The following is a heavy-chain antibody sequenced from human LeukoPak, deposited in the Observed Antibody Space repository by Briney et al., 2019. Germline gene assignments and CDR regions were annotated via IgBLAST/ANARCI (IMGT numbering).Heavy chain of an antibody. CDR1: GYTFTSYD. J-gene: IGHJ6*04. CDR2: INPNSGGT. Sequence: ASVKVSCKASGYTFTSYDINWARQAPGQGLEWMGWINPNSGGTNYAQKFQGRVTMTRDTSISTAYMELSRLRSDDTAVYYCASRLVVPAAIPVWGKGTTVTVSS. D-gene: IGHD2-2*01. CDR3: ASRLVVPAAIPV. V-gene: IGHV1-2*02.